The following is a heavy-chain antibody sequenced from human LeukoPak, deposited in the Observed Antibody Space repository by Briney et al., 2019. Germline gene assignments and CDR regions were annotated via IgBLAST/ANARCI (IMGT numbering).Heavy chain of an antibody. J-gene: IGHJ4*02. CDR2: ISSSSITI. Sequence: PGGSLRLSCAASGFTFSTYSMNWVRQAPGKGLEWVSYISSSSITIYYTDSVKGRFTISRDNAKNSLYLQMNSLRAEDTAVYYCAKENPNYPFLDYWGQGTLVTVSS. CDR1: GFTFSTYS. V-gene: IGHV3-48*01. D-gene: IGHD4/OR15-4a*01. CDR3: AKENPNYPFLDY.